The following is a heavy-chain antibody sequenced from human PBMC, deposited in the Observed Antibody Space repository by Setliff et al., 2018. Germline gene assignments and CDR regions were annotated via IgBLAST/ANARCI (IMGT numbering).Heavy chain of an antibody. Sequence: GGSLRLSCTSSGFSFGDHAVSWVRQAPGKGPEWVGFIRNKAYSGTTEYAAPVKGRFTISRDDSKNTLYLQMNSLKTEDTAVYYCVKLVPQAISSDPWGQGTLVTVSS. V-gene: IGHV3-49*04. D-gene: IGHD3-10*01. J-gene: IGHJ5*02. CDR3: VKLVPQAISSDP. CDR2: IRNKAYSGTT. CDR1: GFSFGDHA.